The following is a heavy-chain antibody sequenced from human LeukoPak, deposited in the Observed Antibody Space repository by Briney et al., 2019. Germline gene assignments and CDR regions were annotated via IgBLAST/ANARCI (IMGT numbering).Heavy chain of an antibody. CDR2: MNPNSGNT. Sequence: ASVKVSCKASGYTFTSYDINWVRQATGQGLEWTGWMNPNSGNTGYAQKFQGRVTITRNTSISTAYMELSSLRSEDTAVYYCAKGGSYDFWSGYSHDNWFDPWGQGTLVTVSS. D-gene: IGHD3-3*01. J-gene: IGHJ5*02. CDR3: AKGGSYDFWSGYSHDNWFDP. V-gene: IGHV1-8*03. CDR1: GYTFTSYD.